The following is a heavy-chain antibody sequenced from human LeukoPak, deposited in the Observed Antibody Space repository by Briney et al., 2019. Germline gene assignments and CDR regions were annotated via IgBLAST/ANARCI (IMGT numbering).Heavy chain of an antibody. CDR3: AKDRLPDGRWSLDY. Sequence: QPGGSLRLSCAASGFTFKTYSMTWYRQAPGKGLEWVSGIYGDGQTTFYADSVKGRFTISKDNSGNTLYLQMNSLRAEDTAIYYCAKDRLPDGRWSLDYWGQGALVTVSS. J-gene: IGHJ4*02. CDR2: IYGDGQTT. D-gene: IGHD6-13*01. CDR1: GFTFKTYS. V-gene: IGHV3-23*01.